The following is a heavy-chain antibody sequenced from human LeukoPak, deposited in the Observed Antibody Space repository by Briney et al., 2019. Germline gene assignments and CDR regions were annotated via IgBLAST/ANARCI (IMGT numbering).Heavy chain of an antibody. V-gene: IGHV3-53*01. J-gene: IGHJ4*02. CDR1: GFTVSTNY. D-gene: IGHD5-24*01. CDR3: ARDRDGYNPFDY. Sequence: GGSLRFSCAASGFTVSTNYMSWVRQAPGKGLEWVSVIYGGGSTYYADPVKGRFTISRDNSKNTLYLQMNSLRAEDTAVYYCARDRDGYNPFDYWGQGALVTVSS. CDR2: IYGGGST.